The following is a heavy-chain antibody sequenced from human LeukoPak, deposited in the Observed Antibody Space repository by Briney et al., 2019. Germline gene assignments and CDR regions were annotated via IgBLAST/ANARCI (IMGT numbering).Heavy chain of an antibody. Sequence: GRSLRLSCAASGFSFSSYAMHWVRQAPGKGLEWVTFISYDGSNKYYADSVKGRFTISRDNSKNTLYLQMNSLRAEDTAVYYCAKDCSSGTYYYYYGMDVWGQGTTVTVSS. J-gene: IGHJ6*02. CDR3: AKDCSSGTYYYYYGMDV. V-gene: IGHV3-30*18. CDR1: GFSFSSYA. CDR2: ISYDGSNK. D-gene: IGHD3-10*02.